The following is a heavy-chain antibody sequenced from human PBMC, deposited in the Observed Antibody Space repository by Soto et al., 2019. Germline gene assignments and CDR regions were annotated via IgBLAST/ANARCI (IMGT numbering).Heavy chain of an antibody. CDR1: GDSLTSSSYY. V-gene: IGHV4-39*01. J-gene: IGHJ4*02. Sequence: SETLSLTCTVAGDSLTSSSYYWGWLRQSPGKGLECIASIYYDGNTYYNPSLKSRVTISLDTSKNQFSLRLTSVTAADTAVYYCARSTIAPRLFMFPFDSWGQGTLVT. CDR2: IYYDGNT. CDR3: ARSTIAPRLFMFPFDS. D-gene: IGHD6-6*01.